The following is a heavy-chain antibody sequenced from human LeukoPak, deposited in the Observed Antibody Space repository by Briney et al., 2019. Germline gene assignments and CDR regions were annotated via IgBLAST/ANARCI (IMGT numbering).Heavy chain of an antibody. Sequence: SETLCLTCTVSGGSISSYYWSWIRQPAGKGLEWIGRIYTSGSTNYNPSLKSRVTMSVDTSKNQFSLKLSSVTAADTAVYYCARDSPIFGVVISNYYYYMDVWGKGTTVTVSS. J-gene: IGHJ6*03. V-gene: IGHV4-4*07. CDR3: ARDSPIFGVVISNYYYYMDV. D-gene: IGHD3-3*01. CDR2: IYTSGST. CDR1: GGSISSYY.